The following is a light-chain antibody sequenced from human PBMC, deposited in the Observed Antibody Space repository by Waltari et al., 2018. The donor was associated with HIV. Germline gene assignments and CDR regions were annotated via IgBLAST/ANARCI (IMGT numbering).Light chain of an antibody. CDR2: SNN. J-gene: IGLJ1*01. CDR3: AAWDDSLNGYV. Sequence: QSVLTQPPSASGTPGQRGTISCSGSSSNTGSNTVTWYQQLPGTAPKLLSYSNNQRPSGVPDRFSGSKSGTSASLAISGLQSEDEADYYCAAWDDSLNGYVFGTGTKVTVL. CDR1: SSNTGSNT. V-gene: IGLV1-44*01.